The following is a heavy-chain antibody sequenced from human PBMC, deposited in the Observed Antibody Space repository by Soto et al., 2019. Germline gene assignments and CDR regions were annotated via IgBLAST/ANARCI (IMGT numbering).Heavy chain of an antibody. J-gene: IGHJ5*01. CDR2: IYCDDDQ. CDR1: GFSFSINGVA. Sequence: QITLKESGPTLVKPTQTLTLTCTFSGFSFSINGVAVGWIRQPPGQALELLALIYCDDDQRYNPSLKNRLTITKDTSRNQVVPTMTNMDPVDTATYYCAHKRDVSRGFKSWGQGTLVTVSS. CDR3: AHKRDVSRGFKS. V-gene: IGHV2-5*02.